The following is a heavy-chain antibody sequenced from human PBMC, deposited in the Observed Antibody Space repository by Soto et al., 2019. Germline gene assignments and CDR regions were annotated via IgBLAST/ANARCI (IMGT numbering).Heavy chain of an antibody. CDR3: ARLVAVTLGAGKSCVP. V-gene: IGHV4-4*07. Sequence: SETLSLTCTVSGDSFSRYYWSWIRQPAGKGLEWIGRVYTSGNTDYNPSLASRVTVSVDTSRNQFSLKLRFVTAADTAVYDCARLVAVTLGAGKSCVPCGQRTLLTGS. CDR2: VYTSGNT. CDR1: GDSFSRYY. D-gene: IGHD6-19*01. J-gene: IGHJ4*03.